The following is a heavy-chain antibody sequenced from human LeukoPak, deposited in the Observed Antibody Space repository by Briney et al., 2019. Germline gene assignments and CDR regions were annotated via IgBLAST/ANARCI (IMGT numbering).Heavy chain of an antibody. CDR2: IYYSGST. J-gene: IGHJ4*02. CDR3: EKYLRDSGTYYFDN. D-gene: IGHD2-2*02. V-gene: IGHV4-31*03. CDR1: GYSINSGYY. Sequence: PSETLSLTCTVSGYSINSGYYWAWIRQHPGKGLEWIGYIYYSGSTYYNPSLKSRVTISVDTSKNQFSLKLNSVTAADTAVYYCEKYLRDSGTYYFDNWGQGALVTVSS.